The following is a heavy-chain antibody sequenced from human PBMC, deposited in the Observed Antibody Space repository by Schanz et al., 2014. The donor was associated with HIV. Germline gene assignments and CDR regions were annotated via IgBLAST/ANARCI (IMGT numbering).Heavy chain of an antibody. J-gene: IGHJ4*02. Sequence: QVHLQQWGAGLLKPSETLSLTCAVYGGSFNGYYWTWIRQPPGKGLEWIGEINHSGSTNYNPSLKSRVTISVDTSKNHFSLELTSVTAADTAVYYCAKLILFDNHDFWSGYQDWGQGTLVTVSS. V-gene: IGHV4-34*01. CDR2: INHSGST. D-gene: IGHD3-3*01. CDR1: GGSFNGYY. CDR3: AKLILFDNHDFWSGYQD.